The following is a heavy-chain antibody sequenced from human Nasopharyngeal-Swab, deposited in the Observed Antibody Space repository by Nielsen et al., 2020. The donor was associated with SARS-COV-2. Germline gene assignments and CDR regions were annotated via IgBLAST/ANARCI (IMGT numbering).Heavy chain of an antibody. V-gene: IGHV5-51*01. CDR3: ARSSQSYGYEFDF. CDR2: IYPGDSDT. CDR1: GYRFSTYW. J-gene: IGHJ5*01. D-gene: IGHD3-16*01. Sequence: GESLKISCKGSGYRFSTYWIVWVRQMPGRGLELMWPIYPGDSDTRYSPSFQGQATISADKSMNTAHLQWSSLKAADTAMYYCARSSQSYGYEFDFWGQGTLVTVSP.